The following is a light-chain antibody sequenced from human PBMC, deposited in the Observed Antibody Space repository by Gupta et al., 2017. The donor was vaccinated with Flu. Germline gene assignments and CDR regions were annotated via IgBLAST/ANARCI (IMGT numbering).Light chain of an antibody. CDR2: RNN. CDR3: AAWDDSRSGPLV. CDR1: SSNIGSNY. V-gene: IGLV1-47*01. J-gene: IGLJ2*01. Sequence: QSVLTQPPSASGTPGQRVTISCSGSSSNIGSNYVYWYQQLPGTAPKLLIYRNNQRPSGVPDRFSGSKSGTSASLAISGLRSEEEADYYCAAWDDSRSGPLVFGGGTKLTVL.